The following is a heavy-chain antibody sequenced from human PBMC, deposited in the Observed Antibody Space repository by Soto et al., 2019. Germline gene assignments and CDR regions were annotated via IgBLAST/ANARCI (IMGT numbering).Heavy chain of an antibody. J-gene: IGHJ6*02. CDR1: GFTFSSYG. CDR3: ARAGVVPAAIYYGMDV. D-gene: IGHD2-2*01. V-gene: IGHV3-30*03. CDR2: ISYDGSNK. Sequence: QVQLVESGGGVVQPGRSLRLSCAASGFTFSSYGMHWVRQAPGKGLEWVAVISYDGSNKYYADSVKGRFTISRDNSKNTLYLQMNSLRAEDTAVYYCARAGVVPAAIYYGMDVWGQGTTVTVSS.